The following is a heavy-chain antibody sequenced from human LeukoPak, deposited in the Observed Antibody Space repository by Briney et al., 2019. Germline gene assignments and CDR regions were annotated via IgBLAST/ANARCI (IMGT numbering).Heavy chain of an antibody. D-gene: IGHD3-16*01. CDR1: GYSISSGLY. Sequence: ASETLSLTCAASGYSISSGLYWAWIRQPPGKGLEWIGSVFHSGKTSYNSSLRSRVTMSADTSKNQFSLRLRSVTAADTAVYYCARHVSFGTYYFDSWGQGTPFTVSS. CDR3: ARHVSFGTYYFDS. J-gene: IGHJ4*02. CDR2: VFHSGKT. V-gene: IGHV4-38-2*01.